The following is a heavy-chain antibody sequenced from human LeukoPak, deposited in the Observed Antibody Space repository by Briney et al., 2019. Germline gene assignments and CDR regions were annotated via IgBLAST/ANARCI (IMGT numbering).Heavy chain of an antibody. Sequence: PGGSLRLSCAASGFTFSSYAMSWVRQAPGKGLEWVSAISGSGGSTYYADSVKGRFTISRDNSKNTLYLQMNSLRAEDTAVYYCAKGAGAMGGGPIHFLSWYFDLWGRGTLVTVSS. CDR1: GFTFSSYA. CDR2: ISGSGGST. CDR3: AKGAGAMGGGPIHFLSWYFDL. J-gene: IGHJ2*01. V-gene: IGHV3-23*01. D-gene: IGHD5-18*01.